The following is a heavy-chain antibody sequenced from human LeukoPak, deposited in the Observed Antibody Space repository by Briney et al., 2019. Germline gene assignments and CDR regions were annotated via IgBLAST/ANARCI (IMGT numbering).Heavy chain of an antibody. Sequence: SETLSLTCTVSGGSISSSSYYWGWIRQPPGKGLEWIGSIYYRGSTYHNPSLKSRVTISVDTSKNPLSLKLSSVTAADTAVYYCARRWRFDYWGQGTLVTVSS. CDR2: IYYRGST. J-gene: IGHJ4*02. V-gene: IGHV4-39*01. CDR3: ARRWRFDY. CDR1: GGSISSSSYY. D-gene: IGHD2-15*01.